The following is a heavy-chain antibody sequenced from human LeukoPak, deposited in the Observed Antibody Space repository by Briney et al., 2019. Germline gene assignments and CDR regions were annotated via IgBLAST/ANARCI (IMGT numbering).Heavy chain of an antibody. Sequence: GASVKVSCKASGGTFSSYAISWVRQAPGQGLEWMGGIIPIFGTANYAQKFQGRVTITTDESTSTAYMELSSLRSEDTAVYYCAGGGYCSGGSCYPFDYWGQGTLVTVSS. CDR2: IIPIFGTA. D-gene: IGHD2-15*01. J-gene: IGHJ4*02. V-gene: IGHV1-69*05. CDR1: GGTFSSYA. CDR3: AGGGYCSGGSCYPFDY.